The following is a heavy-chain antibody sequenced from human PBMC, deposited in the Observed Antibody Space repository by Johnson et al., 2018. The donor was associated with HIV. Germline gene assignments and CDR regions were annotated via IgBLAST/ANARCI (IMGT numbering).Heavy chain of an antibody. V-gene: IGHV3-13*01. D-gene: IGHD6-13*01. J-gene: IGHJ3*02. Sequence: VHLVESGGGLVQRGGSLRLSCEASGFTLGSYDMHWVRQAAGKGLEWVSEIDSDGETYYPASVKGRFTTSRENYKNSLYLQMNSLRAEDTAVYYCARGGIAAKEPWRAFDIWGQGTMVTVSS. CDR2: IDSDGET. CDR1: GFTLGSYD. CDR3: ARGGIAAKEPWRAFDI.